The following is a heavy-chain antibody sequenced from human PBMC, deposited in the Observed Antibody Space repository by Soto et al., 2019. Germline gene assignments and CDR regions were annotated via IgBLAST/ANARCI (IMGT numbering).Heavy chain of an antibody. CDR2: ISYDGSNK. Sequence: GGSLRLSCAASGFTFSSYAMHWVRQAPGKGLEWVAVISYDGSNKYYADSVKGRFTISRDDSKNTLYLQMNSLRAEDTAVYYCARDGGSQWRAYYYGMDVWGQGTTVTVPS. J-gene: IGHJ6*02. V-gene: IGHV3-30-3*01. D-gene: IGHD6-19*01. CDR1: GFTFSSYA. CDR3: ARDGGSQWRAYYYGMDV.